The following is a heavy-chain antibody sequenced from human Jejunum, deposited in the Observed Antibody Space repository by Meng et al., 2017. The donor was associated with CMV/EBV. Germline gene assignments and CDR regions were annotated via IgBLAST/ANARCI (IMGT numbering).Heavy chain of an antibody. CDR2: ISSSSRYI. Sequence: EGQLVDSGGGLVKPGGSLILSCIGSGFTFSSYNMNWVRQAPGKGLEWVSSISSSSRYINYADSVKGRFTISRDNAKNSLYLQMNSLRVEDTAIYYCARDIDHWGQGTLVTVSS. J-gene: IGHJ5*02. V-gene: IGHV3-21*01. CDR1: GFTFSSYN. CDR3: ARDIDH.